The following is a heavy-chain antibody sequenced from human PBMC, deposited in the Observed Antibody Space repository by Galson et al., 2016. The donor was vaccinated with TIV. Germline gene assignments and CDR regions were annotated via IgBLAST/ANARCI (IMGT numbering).Heavy chain of an antibody. CDR3: ARDVPCGGDCYIFDL. CDR1: GYTFSDYH. J-gene: IGHJ4*02. CDR2: IIPIHGLS. D-gene: IGHD2-21*02. V-gene: IGHV1-69*10. Sequence: SVKVSCKASGYTFSDYHIHWVRQAPGQGLEWMGGIIPIHGLSNHAQKFQGRLTVAADKLTSTVYVELSSLTSEDTAVYYCARDVPCGGDCYIFDLWGQGTRVTVSS.